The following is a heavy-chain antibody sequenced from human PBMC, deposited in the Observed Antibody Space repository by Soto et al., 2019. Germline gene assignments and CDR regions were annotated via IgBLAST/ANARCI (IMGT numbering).Heavy chain of an antibody. CDR2: IWYDGSNK. Sequence: GGSLRLSCAASGFTFSSYGMHWVRQAPGKGLEWVAVIWYDGSNKYYADSVKGRFTISRDNSKNTLYLQMNSLRAEDTAVYYCARDWSPDYGGNSNWFDPWGQGTLVTVSS. D-gene: IGHD4-17*01. V-gene: IGHV3-33*01. CDR1: GFTFSSYG. CDR3: ARDWSPDYGGNSNWFDP. J-gene: IGHJ5*02.